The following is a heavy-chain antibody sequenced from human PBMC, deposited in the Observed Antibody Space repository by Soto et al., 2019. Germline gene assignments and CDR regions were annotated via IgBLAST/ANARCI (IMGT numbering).Heavy chain of an antibody. CDR2: IIPIFGTA. Sequence: QVQLVQSGAEVKKPGSSVKVSCKASGGTFSSYAISWVRQDPGQGLEWMGGIIPIFGTAEYAQKFQGRVTITADESTSTADMEMSSLRSEDTAVYYCASPPNESSGYYYGMYVWGQGTTVTVSS. CDR1: GGTFSSYA. J-gene: IGHJ6*02. CDR3: ASPPNESSGYYYGMYV. V-gene: IGHV1-69*12. D-gene: IGHD6-19*01.